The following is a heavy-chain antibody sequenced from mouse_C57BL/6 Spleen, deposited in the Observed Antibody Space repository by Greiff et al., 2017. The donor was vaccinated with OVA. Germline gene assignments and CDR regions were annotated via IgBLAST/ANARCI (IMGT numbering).Heavy chain of an antibody. D-gene: IGHD3-2*02. CDR1: GFTFSDYG. J-gene: IGHJ4*01. CDR3: ARETAQEDPMDY. CDR2: ISSGSSTI. Sequence: EVKLMESGGGLVKPGGSLKLSCAASGFTFSDYGMHWVRQAPEKGLEWVAYISSGSSTIYYADTVKGRFTISRDNAKNTLFLQMTSLRSEDTAMYYCARETAQEDPMDYWGQGTSVTVSS. V-gene: IGHV5-17*01.